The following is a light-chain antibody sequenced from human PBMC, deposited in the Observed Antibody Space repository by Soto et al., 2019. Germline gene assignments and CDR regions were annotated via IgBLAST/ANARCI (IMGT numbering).Light chain of an antibody. Sequence: QSALTQPASVSGSPGQSITISCTGTSSDVGAYNYVSWYQQHPGKAPKFMIYEVSNRPSGVSDRFSGSKSGNTASLTISGVQADDEADYYCSSYTSSNSYVFGAGTKLTVL. CDR2: EVS. CDR3: SSYTSSNSYV. V-gene: IGLV2-14*01. CDR1: SSDVGAYNY. J-gene: IGLJ1*01.